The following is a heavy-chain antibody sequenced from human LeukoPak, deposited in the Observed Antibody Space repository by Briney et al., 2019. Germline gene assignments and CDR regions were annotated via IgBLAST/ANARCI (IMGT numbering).Heavy chain of an antibody. J-gene: IGHJ5*02. CDR3: ARDRSNGYSGYLGWFDP. V-gene: IGHV3-64*01. CDR1: GFPFRSYA. Sequence: PGGSLRLSCAASGFPFRSYAMHWVRQAPGKGLEYVSAITLDGISTYYANSVKGRFTISRDNAKNSLYLQMNSLRAEDTAAYYCARDRSNGYSGYLGWFDPWGQGTLVTVSS. CDR2: ITLDGIST. D-gene: IGHD5-12*01.